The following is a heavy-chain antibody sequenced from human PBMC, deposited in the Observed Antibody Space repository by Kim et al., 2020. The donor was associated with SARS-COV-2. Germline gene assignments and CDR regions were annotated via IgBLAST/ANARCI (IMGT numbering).Heavy chain of an antibody. V-gene: IGHV3-21*01. CDR2: ISSTSSYI. CDR3: ARARFASGGGYYSDY. CDR1: GFTFSSYT. J-gene: IGHJ4*02. Sequence: GGSLRLSCAASGFTFSSYTMNWVRQAPGKGLEWVSSISSTSSYIYYADSVKGRFTISRDNAKNSLYLQMNSLRAEDTAVYYCARARFASGGGYYSDYWGQGTLVTVSS. D-gene: IGHD2-15*01.